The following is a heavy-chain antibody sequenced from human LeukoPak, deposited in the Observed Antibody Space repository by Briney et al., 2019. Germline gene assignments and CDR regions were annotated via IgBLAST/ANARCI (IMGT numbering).Heavy chain of an antibody. Sequence: SETLSLTCAVSGYSISSGYYWGWIRQPPGKGLEWIGSIHHSGSTYYNPSLKSRVTISVDTSKNQFSLKLSSVTAADTAVYYCARHPSIFGVVNYWGQGTLVTVSS. V-gene: IGHV4-38-2*01. CDR3: ARHPSIFGVVNY. D-gene: IGHD3-3*01. CDR2: IHHSGST. CDR1: GYSISSGYY. J-gene: IGHJ4*02.